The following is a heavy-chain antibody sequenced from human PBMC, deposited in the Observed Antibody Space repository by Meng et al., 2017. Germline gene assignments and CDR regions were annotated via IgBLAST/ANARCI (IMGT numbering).Heavy chain of an antibody. J-gene: IGHJ4*02. D-gene: IGHD6-19*01. V-gene: IGHV3-48*04. CDR1: GFTFSSYW. Sequence: GESLKISCAASGFTFSSYWMSWVRQAPGKGLEWVSYISSSGSTIYYADSVKGRFTISRDNAKNSLYLQMNSLRAEDTAGYYCARDHGQSPTSGWYGFRWGQGTLVTVSS. CDR3: ARDHGQSPTSGWYGFR. CDR2: ISSSGSTI.